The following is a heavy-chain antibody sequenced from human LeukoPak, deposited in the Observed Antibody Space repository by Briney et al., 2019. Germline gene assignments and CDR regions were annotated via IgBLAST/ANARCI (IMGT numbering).Heavy chain of an antibody. Sequence: GGSLRLSCAASGFTFSSYAMSWVRQAPGKGLEWVSAISGSGGSTYYAASVKGRFTISRDNSKNTLYLQMNSLRAEDTAVYYCAKAPVVVTRYFDYWGQGTLVTVSS. CDR2: ISGSGGST. CDR3: AKAPVVVTRYFDY. V-gene: IGHV3-23*01. CDR1: GFTFSSYA. J-gene: IGHJ4*02. D-gene: IGHD2-15*01.